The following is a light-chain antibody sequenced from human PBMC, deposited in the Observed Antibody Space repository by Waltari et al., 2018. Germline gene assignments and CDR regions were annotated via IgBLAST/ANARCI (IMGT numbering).Light chain of an antibody. V-gene: IGLV3-1*01. CDR2: QDT. CDR1: KLGAKY. Sequence: SYELTQPRSVSVSPGQTATIPCSGEKLGAKYTCWYRQQPGPSPVLVLYQDTKRPSGIPERFSGSNAGNTATLTITGTQTMDEADYYCQAWDSYSVIFGAGTRLTVL. CDR3: QAWDSYSVI. J-gene: IGLJ2*01.